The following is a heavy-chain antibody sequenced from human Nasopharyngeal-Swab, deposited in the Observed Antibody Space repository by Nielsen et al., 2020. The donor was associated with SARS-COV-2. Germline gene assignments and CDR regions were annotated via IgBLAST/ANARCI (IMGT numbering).Heavy chain of an antibody. CDR3: ARSSITMIVVVTHFDY. Sequence: SETLSLTCTVSGGSISSGGYYWSWIRQHPGKGLEWIGYIYYSGSTYYNPSLKSRVTISVDTSKNQFSLKLSSVTAADTAAYYCARSSITMIVVVTHFDYWGQGTLVTVSS. D-gene: IGHD3-22*01. J-gene: IGHJ4*02. CDR1: GGSISSGGYY. V-gene: IGHV4-31*03. CDR2: IYYSGST.